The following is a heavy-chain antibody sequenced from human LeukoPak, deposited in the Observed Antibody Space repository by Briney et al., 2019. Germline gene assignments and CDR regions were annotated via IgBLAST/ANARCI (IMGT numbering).Heavy chain of an antibody. D-gene: IGHD6-13*01. CDR1: GYTFTGYH. CDR2: INPYSGDT. V-gene: IGHV1-2*06. Sequence: ASVKVSCTASGYTFTGYHIHWVRQAPGPGLEWMGRINPYSGDTNFAQKFQGKVTMTRDTSITTTYMDLSSLTPDDTAVYFCARDQGSLTRSWYTGYWGQGTQVTVSS. J-gene: IGHJ4*02. CDR3: ARDQGSLTRSWYTGY.